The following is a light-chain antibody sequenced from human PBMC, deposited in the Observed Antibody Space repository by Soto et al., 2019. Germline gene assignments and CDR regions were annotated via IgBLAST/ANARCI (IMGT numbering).Light chain of an antibody. Sequence: DIVMTQSPDSLAVSLGERATINCKSSQSVLYSSNNKNYLAWYQQKPGQPTKLLIYCASTRESGVPDRFSGSGSGTDFTLTISSLQAEDVAVYYCQQYYSTPKTFGQGTKVEIK. CDR2: CAS. J-gene: IGKJ1*01. CDR3: QQYYSTPKT. CDR1: QSVLYSSNNKNY. V-gene: IGKV4-1*01.